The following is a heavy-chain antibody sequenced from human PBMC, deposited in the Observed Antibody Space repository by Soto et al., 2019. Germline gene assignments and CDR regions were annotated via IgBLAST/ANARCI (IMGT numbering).Heavy chain of an antibody. CDR1: GFTVSSNY. V-gene: IGHV3-48*01. D-gene: IGHD5-18*01. CDR3: ARDYSSYGPFDY. CDR2: ISSSSSTI. Sequence: PGGSLRLSCASSGFTVSSNYMSWVRQAPGKGLEWVSYISSSSSTIYYADSVKGRFTISRDNAKNSLYLQMNSLRAEDTAVYYCARDYSSYGPFDYWGQGTLVTVSS. J-gene: IGHJ4*02.